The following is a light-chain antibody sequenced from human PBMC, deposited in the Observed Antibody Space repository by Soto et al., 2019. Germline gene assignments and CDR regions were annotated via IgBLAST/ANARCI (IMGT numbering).Light chain of an antibody. J-gene: IGLJ3*02. V-gene: IGLV2-11*01. Sequence: QSALTQPRSVSGSPGQSVTISCTGTSSDVGRYNYVSWYQQHPGKAPKIMIYDVSKRPSGVPDRFSGSKSGNTASLTISGLQAEDEADYYCCSYVDSYTWVFGGGTKVTVL. CDR2: DVS. CDR3: CSYVDSYTWV. CDR1: SSDVGRYNY.